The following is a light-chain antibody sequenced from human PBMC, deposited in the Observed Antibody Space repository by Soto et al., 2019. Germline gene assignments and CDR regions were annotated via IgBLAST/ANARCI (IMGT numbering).Light chain of an antibody. Sequence: DIQMTQSPSTLSASVGDRVTITCRASQRISNRLAWYQQKPGKAPKVLIYDASSLASGVPSRFSGSGAATEFILTISSLQPDDFETYHCQHYGGVWTFGQGKKVEIK. J-gene: IGKJ1*01. V-gene: IGKV1-5*01. CDR3: QHYGGVWT. CDR1: QRISNR. CDR2: DAS.